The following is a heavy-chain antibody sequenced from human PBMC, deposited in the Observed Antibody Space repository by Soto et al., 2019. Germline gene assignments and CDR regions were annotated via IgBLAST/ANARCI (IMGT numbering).Heavy chain of an antibody. CDR2: FYYSGST. Sequence: SETLSLTCTVSGGSISSSSYYWGWIRQPPGKGLEWIGSFYYSGSTYYNPSLKSRVTISVDTSKNQFSLKLSSVTAADTAVYYCARQVLKLWLGYFDYWGQGTLVTVSS. J-gene: IGHJ4*02. CDR3: ARQVLKLWLGYFDY. CDR1: GGSISSSSYY. D-gene: IGHD5-18*01. V-gene: IGHV4-39*01.